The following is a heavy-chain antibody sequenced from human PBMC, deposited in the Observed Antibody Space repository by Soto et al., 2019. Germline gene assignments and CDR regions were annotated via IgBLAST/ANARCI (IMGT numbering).Heavy chain of an antibody. D-gene: IGHD2-15*01. CDR2: ISASGGET. J-gene: IGHJ4*02. CDR3: VGRTAAGGGALLYFDS. V-gene: IGHV3-23*01. CDR1: GFTLSNHA. Sequence: EVQLLESGGGLVQPGGSLRLSCAASGFTLSNHAMYWVRQAPGRGLEWVSTISASGGETYYADTVRGRFTISRDTSKNTLDLRMNSLRAEDTAVYHCVGRTAAGGGALLYFDSWGQGALVTVSS.